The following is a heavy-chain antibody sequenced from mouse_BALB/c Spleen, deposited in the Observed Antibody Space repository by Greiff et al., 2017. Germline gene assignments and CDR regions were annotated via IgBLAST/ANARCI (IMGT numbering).Heavy chain of an antibody. CDR2: ISSGGGST. CDR3: ARQGGSRGYFDY. V-gene: IGHV5-12-1*01. D-gene: IGHD1-1*01. Sequence: EVQLVESRGGLVKPGGSLKLSCAASGFAFSSYDMSWVRQTPEKRLEWVAYISSGGGSTYYPDTVKGRFTISRDNAKNTLYLQMSSLKSEDTAMYYCARQGGSRGYFDYWGQGTTLTVSS. J-gene: IGHJ2*01. CDR1: GFAFSSYD.